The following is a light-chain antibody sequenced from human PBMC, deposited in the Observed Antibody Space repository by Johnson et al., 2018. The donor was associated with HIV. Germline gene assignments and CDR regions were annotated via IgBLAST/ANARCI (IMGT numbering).Light chain of an antibody. CDR2: DNN. V-gene: IGLV1-51*01. Sequence: QPVLTQPPSVSAAPGQKVTISCSGSSSNIGNNYVSWYQQLPGTAPKLLIYDNNKRPSGIPDRFSGSKSGTSATLGISGLQTGDEADYYFGTWVSILSTPNYVFGAVTKVTVL. J-gene: IGLJ1*01. CDR3: GTWVSILSTPNYV. CDR1: SSNIGNNY.